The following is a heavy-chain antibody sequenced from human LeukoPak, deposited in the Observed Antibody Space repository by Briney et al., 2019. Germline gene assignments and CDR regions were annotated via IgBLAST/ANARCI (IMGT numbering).Heavy chain of an antibody. CDR3: ARDGPIRGWFDP. J-gene: IGHJ5*02. D-gene: IGHD3-3*02. CDR1: GYTFTGYY. Sequence: ASVNVSCKASGYTFTGYYMHWVRQAPGQGLEWMGWINPNSGGTNYAQKFQGRVTMTRDTSISTAYMELSRLKSDDTAVYYCARDGPIRGWFDPWGQGTLVTVSS. V-gene: IGHV1-2*02. CDR2: INPNSGGT.